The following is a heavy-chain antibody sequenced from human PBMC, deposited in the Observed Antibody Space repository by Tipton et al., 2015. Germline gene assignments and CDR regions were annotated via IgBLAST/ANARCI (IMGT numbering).Heavy chain of an antibody. V-gene: IGHV4-31*03. CDR3: ARVPFDYFDY. J-gene: IGHJ4*02. Sequence: TLSLTCTVSGDSISSGGYYWSWSRQHPGKGLEWLGYSYYSGSTYYNPSLKSRLTISVDMSKNQFSLKLSSVTAADTAVYYCARVPFDYFDYCGQGILVTVSS. CDR1: GDSISSGGYY. CDR2: SYYSGST.